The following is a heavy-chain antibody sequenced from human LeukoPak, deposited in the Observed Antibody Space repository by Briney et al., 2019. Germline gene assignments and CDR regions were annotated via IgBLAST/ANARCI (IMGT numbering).Heavy chain of an antibody. CDR1: GYTFTSYW. D-gene: IGHD4-11*01. CDR3: ARQYSNYAYVDY. Sequence: ASVKVSCKASGYTFTSYWIGWVRQMPGKGLEWMGIIYPGDSDTRYSPSFQGQVTISADKSISTAYLQWSSLKASDTAMYYCARQYSNYAYVDYWGQGTLVTVSS. CDR2: IYPGDSDT. V-gene: IGHV5-51*01. J-gene: IGHJ4*02.